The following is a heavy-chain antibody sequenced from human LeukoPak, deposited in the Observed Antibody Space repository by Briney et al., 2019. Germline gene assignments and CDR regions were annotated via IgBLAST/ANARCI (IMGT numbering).Heavy chain of an antibody. CDR1: GFTFSSYS. D-gene: IGHD3-9*01. CDR3: AKDLYDILTGYLDI. CDR2: ISSSSSYI. J-gene: IGHJ3*02. V-gene: IGHV3-21*01. Sequence: PGGSLRLSCAASGFTFSSYSMNWVRQAPGKGLEWVSSISSSSSYIYYADSVKGRFTIPRDNAKNSLYLQMNSLRAEDTAVYYCAKDLYDILTGYLDIWGQGTMVTVSS.